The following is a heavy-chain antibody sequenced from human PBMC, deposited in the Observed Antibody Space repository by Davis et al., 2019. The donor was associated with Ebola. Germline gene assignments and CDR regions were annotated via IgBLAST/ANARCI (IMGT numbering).Heavy chain of an antibody. CDR2: ISYDGSNK. CDR1: GFTFSSYA. CDR3: ARDLPGGDWYFDL. J-gene: IGHJ2*01. D-gene: IGHD1-14*01. V-gene: IGHV3-30*04. Sequence: SLNISCAAPGFTFSSYAMHWVRQAPGKGLEWVAVISYDGSNKYYADSVKGRFTISRDNSKNTLYLQMSSLRAEDTAVYYCARDLPGGDWYFDLWGRGTLVTVSS.